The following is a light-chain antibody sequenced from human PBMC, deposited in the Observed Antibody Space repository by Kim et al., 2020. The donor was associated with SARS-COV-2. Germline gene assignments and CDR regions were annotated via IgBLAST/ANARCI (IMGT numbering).Light chain of an antibody. V-gene: IGLV3-1*01. CDR1: KLGDKY. CDR3: QAWDSSTA. Sequence: VSGTPGQTASITCSGDKLGDKYACWYQQKPGQSPVLVIYQDSKRPSGIPERFSGSNSGNTATLTISGTQAMDEADYYCQAWDSSTAFGGGTQLTVL. CDR2: QDS. J-gene: IGLJ2*01.